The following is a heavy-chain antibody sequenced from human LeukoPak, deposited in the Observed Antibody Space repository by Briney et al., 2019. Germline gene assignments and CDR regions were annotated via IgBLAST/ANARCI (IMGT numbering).Heavy chain of an antibody. CDR3: AGPNSRYSSGWYVPFDY. Sequence: RASVKVSCKASGGTLSSYAISWVRQAPGQGLEWMGGIIPIFGTANYAQKFQGRVTITADESTSTAYMELSSLRSEDTAVYYCAGPNSRYSSGWYVPFDYWGQGTLVTVSS. CDR1: GGTLSSYA. D-gene: IGHD6-19*01. V-gene: IGHV1-69*13. J-gene: IGHJ4*02. CDR2: IIPIFGTA.